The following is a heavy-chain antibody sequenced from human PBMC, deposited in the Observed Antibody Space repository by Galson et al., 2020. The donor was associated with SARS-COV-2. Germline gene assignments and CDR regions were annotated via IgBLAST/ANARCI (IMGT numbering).Heavy chain of an antibody. CDR3: ARGHRGVVPSPVLGLGPYYSYYYMDV. Sequence: SETLSLTCAVYGGSFSGYSWTWIRQPPGKGLEWIGEINFGVNTNYSPSPRSRVTVSVDTSKNQFSLNLRSVTAADTALYYCARGHRGVVPSPVLGLGPYYSYYYMDVWGKGTTVTVSS. D-gene: IGHD3-10*01. J-gene: IGHJ6*03. CDR2: INFGVNT. V-gene: IGHV4-34*01. CDR1: GGSFSGYS.